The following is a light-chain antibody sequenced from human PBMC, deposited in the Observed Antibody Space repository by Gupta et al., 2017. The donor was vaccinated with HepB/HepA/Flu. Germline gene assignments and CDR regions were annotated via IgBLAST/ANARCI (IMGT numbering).Light chain of an antibody. CDR1: TGAVNIGYS. V-gene: IGLV7-43*01. CDR3: LHYYGGAYV. Sequence: QTVVTQAPSLTVSPGRTVTLTCASSTGAVNIGYSPNWFQQKPGQAPRALIYSTSNKPSWTPARFSASLLGGKAALTLSGVQPEDEAEYYCLHYYGGAYVFGTGTKVTVL. CDR2: STS. J-gene: IGLJ1*01.